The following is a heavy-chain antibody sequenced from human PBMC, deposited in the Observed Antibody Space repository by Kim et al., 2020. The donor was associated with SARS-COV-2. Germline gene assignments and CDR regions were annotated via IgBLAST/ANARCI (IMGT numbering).Heavy chain of an antibody. CDR3: AILDDSSGYYYDGGRGFDP. Sequence: SETLSLTCTVSGGSISSGGYYWSWIRQHPGKGLEWIGYIYYSGSTYYNPSLKSRVTISVDTSKNQFSLKLSSVTAADTAVYYCAILDDSSGYYYDGGRGFDPWGQGTLVTVSS. V-gene: IGHV4-31*03. CDR1: GGSISSGGYY. CDR2: IYYSGST. J-gene: IGHJ5*02. D-gene: IGHD3-22*01.